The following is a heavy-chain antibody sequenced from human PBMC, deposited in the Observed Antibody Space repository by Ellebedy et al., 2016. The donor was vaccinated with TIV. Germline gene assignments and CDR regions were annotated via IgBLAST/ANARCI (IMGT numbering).Heavy chain of an antibody. Sequence: ASVKVSCKTSGYTFTGNYIHWVRQAPGQGLEWMGWINPASGGTNYAQKFQGCVTMTRDTSISAAYMELSRLTSDDTAVYFCARMRHGTSALDYWGQGTLITVSS. CDR3: ARMRHGTSALDY. V-gene: IGHV1-2*04. CDR2: INPASGGT. J-gene: IGHJ4*02. CDR1: GYTFTGNY. D-gene: IGHD2-2*01.